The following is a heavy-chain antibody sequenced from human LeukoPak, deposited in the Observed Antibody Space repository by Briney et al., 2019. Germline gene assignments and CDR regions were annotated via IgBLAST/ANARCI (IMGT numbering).Heavy chain of an antibody. D-gene: IGHD5-24*01. CDR1: GGSFSGYY. CDR3: ARLMDGYNLLYFDY. J-gene: IGHJ4*02. V-gene: IGHV4-34*01. CDR2: INHSGST. Sequence: PSETLSLTCAVYGGSFSGYYWSWIRQPPGKGLEWIGEINHSGSTNYNPSLKSRVTISVDTSKNQFSLKLSSVTAADTAVYYCARLMDGYNLLYFDYWGQGTLVTVSS.